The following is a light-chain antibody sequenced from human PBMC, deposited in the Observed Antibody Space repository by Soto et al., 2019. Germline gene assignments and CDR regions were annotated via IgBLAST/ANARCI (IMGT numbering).Light chain of an antibody. CDR2: DVS. V-gene: IGLV2-14*01. CDR1: SSDVGGYNY. CDR3: SSYTSSSTLCV. J-gene: IGLJ1*01. Sequence: QSALGQPASVSESPGQSITISCTGTSSDVGGYNYVSWYQQHPGKAPKLMIYDVSNRPSGVSNRFSGSKSGNTASLTISGLQAEDEADYYCSSYTSSSTLCVFGTGTKVT.